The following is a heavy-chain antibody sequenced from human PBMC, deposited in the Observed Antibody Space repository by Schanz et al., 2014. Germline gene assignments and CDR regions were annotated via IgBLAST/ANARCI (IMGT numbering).Heavy chain of an antibody. CDR3: VKDLQRELLRDDHYYGMDV. CDR2: INQDGSDK. J-gene: IGHJ6*02. CDR1: GFTVSAYS. V-gene: IGHV3-7*01. D-gene: IGHD1-26*01. Sequence: EVQVVESGGGLVRPGGSLRLSCSGFTVSAYSANWVRQAPGKGLEWVANINQDGSDKSYVDSVKGRFTTSRDNSKNTMYLQMNSLRAEDTAVYYCVKDLQRELLRDDHYYGMDVWGQGTTVTVSS.